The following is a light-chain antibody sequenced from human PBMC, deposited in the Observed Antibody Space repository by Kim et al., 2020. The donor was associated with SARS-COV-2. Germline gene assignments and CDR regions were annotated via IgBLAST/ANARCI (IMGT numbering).Light chain of an antibody. J-gene: IGKJ5*01. CDR1: QLVIST. CDR2: GAS. CDR3: QQYDAWPIT. Sequence: VSPGERFTLSCSASQLVISTIGCYQQKPGHAPRLLIYGASSRPTGIPARFSGSGSGTEFPLTIGSLQSEDFAIYYCQQYDAWPITFGHGTRLEIK. V-gene: IGKV3D-15*01.